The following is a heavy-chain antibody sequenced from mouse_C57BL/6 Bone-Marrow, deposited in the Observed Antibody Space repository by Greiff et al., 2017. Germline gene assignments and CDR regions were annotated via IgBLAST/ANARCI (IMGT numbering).Heavy chain of an antibody. CDR3: ARSRLSLAWFAY. CDR2: IDPSNGGT. Sequence: QVQLQQPGTELVKPGASVKLSCKASGYTFTSYWMHWVKQRPGQGLEWIGNIDPSNGGTNYNEKFKSKATLTVDKSSSTAYMQLSSLTSEDSAVYYCARSRLSLAWFAYWGQGTLVTVSA. V-gene: IGHV1-53*01. J-gene: IGHJ3*01. CDR1: GYTFTSYW. D-gene: IGHD6-1*01.